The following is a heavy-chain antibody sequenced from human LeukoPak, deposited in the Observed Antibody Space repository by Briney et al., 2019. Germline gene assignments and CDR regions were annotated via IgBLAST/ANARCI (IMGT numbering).Heavy chain of an antibody. CDR1: GVMFPSYW. J-gene: IGHJ4*02. V-gene: IGHV3-7*04. CDR2: IKQDGSEK. CDR3: ARRHHFGFLDS. Sequence: GGSLRLSCAASGVMFPSYWMTWVRQAPGKGLEWVANIKQDGSEKYYVDSVKGRFTISRDNAKNSVYLQMNSLRAEDTAVYYCARRHHFGFLDSWGQGTLVTVLS. D-gene: IGHD3-10*01.